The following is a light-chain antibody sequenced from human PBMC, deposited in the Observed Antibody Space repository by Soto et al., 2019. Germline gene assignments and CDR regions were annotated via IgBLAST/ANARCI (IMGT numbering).Light chain of an antibody. V-gene: IGLV2-14*03. J-gene: IGLJ2*01. Sequence: QSVLTQPASVSGSLGRWATISCTGTRSEVGDFNYVSWYQHLPGRAPNLIIYDVTNRPSGISYRFSASKSGRTASLTISGLQAEDEAYYYCSSYSSSTTHVVFGGGTKLTVL. CDR1: RSEVGDFNY. CDR3: SSYSSSTTHVV. CDR2: DVT.